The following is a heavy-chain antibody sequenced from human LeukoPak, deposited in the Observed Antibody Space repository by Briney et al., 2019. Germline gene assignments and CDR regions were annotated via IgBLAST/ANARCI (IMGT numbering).Heavy chain of an antibody. J-gene: IGHJ4*02. CDR3: ARVSSGWYLSGLVNFDY. CDR1: GYTFTGYY. D-gene: IGHD6-19*01. CDR2: INPNSGGT. Sequence: ASVKVSCKASGYTFTGYYMHWVRQAPGQGLEWMGWINPNSGGTNYAQKFQGRVTVTRDTSISTAYMELSRLRSDDTAVYYCARVSSGWYLSGLVNFDYWGQGTLVTVSS. V-gene: IGHV1-2*02.